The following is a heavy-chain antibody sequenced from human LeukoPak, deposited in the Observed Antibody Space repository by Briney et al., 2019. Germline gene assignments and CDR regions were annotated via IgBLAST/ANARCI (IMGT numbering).Heavy chain of an antibody. Sequence: ASVKVSCKASGYTFTSYYMHWVRQAPGQGLEWMGIINPNGGYTTYAQKFQGRVTMTRDTSTSTAYMELSSLRSEDTAVYYCARGPAYYDFWSGLSPTYGMDVWGQGTTVTVSS. V-gene: IGHV1-46*01. CDR1: GYTFTSYY. D-gene: IGHD3-3*01. CDR3: ARGPAYYDFWSGLSPTYGMDV. J-gene: IGHJ6*02. CDR2: INPNGGYT.